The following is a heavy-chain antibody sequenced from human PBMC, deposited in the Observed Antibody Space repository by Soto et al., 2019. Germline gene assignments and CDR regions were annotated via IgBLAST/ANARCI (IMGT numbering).Heavy chain of an antibody. CDR3: ARGPPLGY. CDR1: GGSISSGGYS. D-gene: IGHD7-27*01. Sequence: PSETLSLTCAVSGGSISSGGYSWSWIRQPPGKGLECIGYIYHSVSTYYNPSPKSRVTISVDRSKNQFSLKLSSVTAADTAVYYCARGPPLGYWGQGTLVTVSS. J-gene: IGHJ4*02. V-gene: IGHV4-30-2*01. CDR2: IYHSVST.